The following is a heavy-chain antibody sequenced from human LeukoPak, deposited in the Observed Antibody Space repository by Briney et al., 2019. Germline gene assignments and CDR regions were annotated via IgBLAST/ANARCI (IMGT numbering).Heavy chain of an antibody. CDR2: IYYSGST. V-gene: IGHV4-59*01. Sequence: PSETLSLTCAVYGGSFSGYYWSWIRQPPGKGLEWIGYIYYSGSTNYNPSLKSRVTISVDTSKNQFSLKLSSVTAADTAVYYCARASIAVAQRVFDYWGQGTLVTVSS. J-gene: IGHJ4*02. CDR1: GGSFSGYY. CDR3: ARASIAVAQRVFDY. D-gene: IGHD6-19*01.